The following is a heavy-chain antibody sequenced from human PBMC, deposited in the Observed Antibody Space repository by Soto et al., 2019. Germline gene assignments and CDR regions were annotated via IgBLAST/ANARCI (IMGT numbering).Heavy chain of an antibody. CDR3: ARAIGYCSGGSCQENYYYYYYMDV. Sequence: SVKVSCKASGGTFSSYTISWVRQAPGQGLEWMGRIIPILGIANYAQKFQGRVTITADKSTSTAYMELSSLRSEDTAVYYCARAIGYCSGGSCQENYYYYYYMDVWGKGTTVTVSS. CDR2: IIPILGIA. J-gene: IGHJ6*03. CDR1: GGTFSSYT. V-gene: IGHV1-69*02. D-gene: IGHD2-15*01.